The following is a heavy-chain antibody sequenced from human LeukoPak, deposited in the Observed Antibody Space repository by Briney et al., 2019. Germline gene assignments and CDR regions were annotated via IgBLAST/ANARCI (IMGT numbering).Heavy chain of an antibody. Sequence: GGSLRLSCAASRFTFITYWMSWVRQAPGKGLEWVANIKQDVSEKYYVDSVKGRFTISRDNAKNSLYLQMNSLRVEDTAVYYCARAKGAAGTYLFDYWGQGTLVTVSS. CDR2: IKQDVSEK. D-gene: IGHD6-13*01. CDR3: ARAKGAAGTYLFDY. V-gene: IGHV3-7*03. J-gene: IGHJ4*02. CDR1: RFTFITYW.